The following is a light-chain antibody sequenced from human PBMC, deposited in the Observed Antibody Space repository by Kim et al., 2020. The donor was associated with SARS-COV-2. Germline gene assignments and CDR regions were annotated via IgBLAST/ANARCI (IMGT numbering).Light chain of an antibody. J-gene: IGKJ1*01. CDR2: GAS. Sequence: SPGERATPSCRASQSVSSNYLAWYQQKPGQAPRLLIYGASSRATGIPDRFSGSGSGTEFTLTITRLEPEDFAVYCCQQYSSSPATFGQGTKVDIK. CDR3: QQYSSSPAT. CDR1: QSVSSNY. V-gene: IGKV3-20*01.